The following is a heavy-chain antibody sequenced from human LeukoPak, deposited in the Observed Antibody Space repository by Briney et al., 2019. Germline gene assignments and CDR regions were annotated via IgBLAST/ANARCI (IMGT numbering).Heavy chain of an antibody. J-gene: IGHJ4*02. CDR3: ARRGGSYYRPLGPFDY. D-gene: IGHD1-26*01. CDR1: GGSFSGYY. V-gene: IGHV4-34*01. Sequence: PSETLSLTCAVYGGSFSGYYWSWIRQPPGKGLEWIGEINHSGSTNYNPSLKSRVTISVDTSKNQFSLKLSSVTAADTAVYYCARRGGSYYRPLGPFDYWGQGTLVTISS. CDR2: INHSGST.